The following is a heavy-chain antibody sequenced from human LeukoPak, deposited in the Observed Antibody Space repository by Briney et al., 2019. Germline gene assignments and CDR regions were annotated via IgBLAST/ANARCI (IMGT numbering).Heavy chain of an antibody. J-gene: IGHJ4*02. V-gene: IGHV1-2*02. CDR1: GYTFTGYY. CDR3: ALLYDYVWGSYRRVDY. CDR2: INPNSGGT. D-gene: IGHD3-16*02. Sequence: GASVKVSCKASGYTFTGYYMHWERQAPGQGLEWMGWINPNSGGTNYAQKFQGRVTMTRDTSISTAYMELSRLRSDDTAVYYCALLYDYVWGSYRRVDYWGQGTLVTVSS.